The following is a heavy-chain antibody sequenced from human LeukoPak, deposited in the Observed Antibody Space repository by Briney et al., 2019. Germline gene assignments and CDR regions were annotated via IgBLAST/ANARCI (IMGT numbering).Heavy chain of an antibody. J-gene: IGHJ3*02. D-gene: IGHD1-26*01. Sequence: GGSLRLSCAASGFTFSSYSMIWVRQAPGKGLEWVSSISSSSSYIYYADSVKGRFTISRDNAKNSLYLQMNSLRAEDTAVYYCARVLLAGATHAFDIWGQGTMVTVSS. CDR1: GFTFSSYS. V-gene: IGHV3-21*01. CDR2: ISSSSSYI. CDR3: ARVLLAGATHAFDI.